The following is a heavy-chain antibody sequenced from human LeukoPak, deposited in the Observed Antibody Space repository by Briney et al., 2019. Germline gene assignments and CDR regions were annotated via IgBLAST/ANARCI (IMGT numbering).Heavy chain of an antibody. CDR2: INLNSGGT. D-gene: IGHD3-9*01. CDR3: ARSPDILTGENFDF. Sequence: ASVKVSCKASGYTFTGYYMHWVRQAPGQGLEWMGWINLNSGGTNYAQKFQGRVTMTRDTSISTAYMELNRLSSGDTAVYYCARSPDILTGENFDFWGGGPLVSVSS. CDR1: GYTFTGYY. V-gene: IGHV1-2*02. J-gene: IGHJ4*02.